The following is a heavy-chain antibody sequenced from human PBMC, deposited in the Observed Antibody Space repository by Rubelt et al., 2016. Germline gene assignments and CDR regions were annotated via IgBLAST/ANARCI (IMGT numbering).Heavy chain of an antibody. Sequence: QLQLQESGPGLVKPSETLSLTCTVSGASISSSTTYYWGWIRQPPGKGLEWIGSIYYRGITYYNPSLKSRVTISVDTSKNPFSLKLSSVTAADTAVYYCAGQNAVRGDYSDSAICHDCFDYWGQGTLVTVSS. CDR2: IYYRGIT. CDR3: AGQNAVRGDYSDSAICHDCFDY. V-gene: IGHV4-39*07. D-gene: IGHD3-22*01. J-gene: IGHJ4*02. CDR1: GASISSSTTYY.